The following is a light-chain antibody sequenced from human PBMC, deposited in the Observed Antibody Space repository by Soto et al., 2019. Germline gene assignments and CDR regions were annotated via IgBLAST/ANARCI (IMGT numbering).Light chain of an antibody. CDR1: QSVSSSY. CDR3: LQHNTFPWT. CDR2: GAS. J-gene: IGKJ1*01. V-gene: IGKV3-20*01. Sequence: EIVLTQSPGTLSLSPGERATLSCRASQSVSSSYLAWYQQKPGQAPRLLIYGASSRATGIPDRFSGSGSGTDFTLTISRLEPEDFATYFCLQHNTFPWTFGQGTTLEIK.